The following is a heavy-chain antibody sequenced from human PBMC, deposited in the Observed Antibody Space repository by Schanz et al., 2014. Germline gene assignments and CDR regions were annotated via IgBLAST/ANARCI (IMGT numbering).Heavy chain of an antibody. D-gene: IGHD6-6*01. Sequence: EVQLVESGGGLVQPGGSLRLSCAASGFIFSNFAMEWVRQAPGKGLEWVSAISGSGAGTYYADSVKGRFTFSRDNARNTLHLQMDSLRPEDTAMYFCARVGRDYISSSVLDSLHYWGQGSLVTVS. CDR3: ARVGRDYISSSVLDSLHY. CDR1: GFIFSNFA. J-gene: IGHJ4*02. V-gene: IGHV3-23*04. CDR2: ISGSGAGT.